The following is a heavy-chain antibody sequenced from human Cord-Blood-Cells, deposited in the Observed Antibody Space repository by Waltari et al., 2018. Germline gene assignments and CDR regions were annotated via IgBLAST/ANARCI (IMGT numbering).Heavy chain of an antibody. D-gene: IGHD6-13*01. J-gene: IGHJ4*02. CDR2: IIPIFGTA. CDR3: ARDQTLRGLIIAAAGFDY. CDR1: A. V-gene: IGHV1-69*01. Sequence: AISWVRQAPGQGLEWMGGIIPIFGTANYAQKFQGRVTITADESTSTAYMELSSLRSEDTAVYYCARDQTLRGLIIAAAGFDYWGQGTLVTVSS.